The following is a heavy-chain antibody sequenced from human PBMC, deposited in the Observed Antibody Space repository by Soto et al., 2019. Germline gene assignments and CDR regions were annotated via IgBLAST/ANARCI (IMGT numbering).Heavy chain of an antibody. D-gene: IGHD5-18*01. Sequence: GGSLGLSCAASGFTFISYAMSWVRQAPGKGLEWVSSITSSGATTYYADSVKGRFIISRDNSKNTLHLQMNSLRAEDTAVYYCAKGGYSHGYIDHWGQGT. CDR1: GFTFISYA. J-gene: IGHJ4*02. CDR2: ITSSGATT. V-gene: IGHV3-23*01. CDR3: AKGGYSHGYIDH.